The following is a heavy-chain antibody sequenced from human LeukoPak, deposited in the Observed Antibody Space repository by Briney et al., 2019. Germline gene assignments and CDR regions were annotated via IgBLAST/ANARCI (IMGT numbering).Heavy chain of an antibody. CDR3: AKTLLRINYYYGMDV. CDR1: GFTFSSYG. V-gene: IGHV3-30*18. Sequence: GGSLRLSCAASGFTFSSYGMHWVRQAPGKGLEWGAVISYDGSNKYYADSVKGRFTISRDNSKNTLYLQMNSLRAEDTAVYYCAKTLLRINYYYGMDVWGPGTTVTVSS. CDR2: ISYDGSNK. D-gene: IGHD4-17*01. J-gene: IGHJ6*02.